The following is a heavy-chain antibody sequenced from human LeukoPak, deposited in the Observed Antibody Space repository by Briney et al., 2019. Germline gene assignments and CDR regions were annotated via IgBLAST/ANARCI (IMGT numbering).Heavy chain of an antibody. J-gene: IGHJ4*02. CDR1: GFTFSTFS. V-gene: IGHV3-48*01. CDR2: ISWSSSTI. D-gene: IGHD2-2*01. Sequence: GGSLRLSCAASGFTFSTFSMNWVRQAPGKGLEWVSYISWSSSTIYYADSVKGRFTISRDNSKNMLYLQMNSLRAEDTAVYYCARVQLGMAYYFDYWGQGTLVTVSS. CDR3: ARVQLGMAYYFDY.